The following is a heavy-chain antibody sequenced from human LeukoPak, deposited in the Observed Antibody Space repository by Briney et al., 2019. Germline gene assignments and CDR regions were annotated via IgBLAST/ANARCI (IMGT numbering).Heavy chain of an antibody. CDR2: TRSKANSYGT. D-gene: IGHD6-13*01. J-gene: IGHJ4*02. CDR3: IPAAATDY. CDR1: GFTFSGSS. V-gene: IGHV3-73*01. Sequence: GVSLRLSCAASGFTFSGSSMHGVRHASGKGLGWAGRTRSKANSYGTAYAASVKRRFPISRDDSKNTASLQMNSLKTEDTALYYCIPAAATDYWGEGTLVTVSS.